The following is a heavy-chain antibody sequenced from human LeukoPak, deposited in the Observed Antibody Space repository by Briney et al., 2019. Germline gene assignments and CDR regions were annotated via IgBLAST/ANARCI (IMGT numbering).Heavy chain of an antibody. CDR2: IKQDGSEK. Sequence: SGGSLRLSCAASGFTFSSYWMSWVRQAPGKGLEWVANIKQDGSEKYYVDSVKGRFTISRDNAKNSLYLQMNSLRAEDTAVYYCARGGYSYGYGFDIWGQGTMVTVSS. J-gene: IGHJ3*02. CDR3: ARGGYSYGYGFDI. D-gene: IGHD5-18*01. CDR1: GFTFSSYW. V-gene: IGHV3-7*01.